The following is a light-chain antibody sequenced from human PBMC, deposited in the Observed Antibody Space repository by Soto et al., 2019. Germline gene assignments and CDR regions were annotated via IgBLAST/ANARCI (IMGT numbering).Light chain of an antibody. CDR1: QSVSSF. CDR3: QQRYNWPPT. Sequence: EIVLTQSPATVSMSPGEEATLSCRASQSVSSFLVWYQQRPGQAPRLLIYDASNRATGIPARFSGSGSGTDFSLTISSLEPEDFAIYYCQQRYNWPPTFVQGTRV. CDR2: DAS. V-gene: IGKV3-11*01. J-gene: IGKJ1*01.